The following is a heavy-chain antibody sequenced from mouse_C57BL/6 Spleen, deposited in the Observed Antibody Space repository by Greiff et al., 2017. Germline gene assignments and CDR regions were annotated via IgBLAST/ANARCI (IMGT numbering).Heavy chain of an antibody. D-gene: IGHD1-1*01. Sequence: VQLQQSGAELVRPGASVKLSCTASGFNIKDDYMHWVKQRPEQGLEWIGWIDPENGDTEYASKFQGKATITADPSSNTAYLQLSSLTSEDTAVYYCTPYYGSSPWFAHWGQGTLVTVSA. CDR2: IDPENGDT. J-gene: IGHJ3*01. CDR1: GFNIKDDY. CDR3: TPYYGSSPWFAH. V-gene: IGHV14-4*01.